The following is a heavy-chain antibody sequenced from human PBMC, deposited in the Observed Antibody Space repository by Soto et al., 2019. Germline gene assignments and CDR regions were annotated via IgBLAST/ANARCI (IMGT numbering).Heavy chain of an antibody. J-gene: IGHJ6*03. D-gene: IGHD2-21*01. CDR2: IWYDGGNK. CDR1: GFNFRTYG. V-gene: IGHV3-33*01. CDR3: ARGSGDHSYYQDD. Sequence: GGSLRLSCAASGFNFRTYGMHWVRQAPGKGLEWVAIIWYDGGNKFYTESVKGRFTISRDNSKNTLYLQMNSLSAEDTAVYYCARGSGDHSYYQDDWSIGSTVTVSS.